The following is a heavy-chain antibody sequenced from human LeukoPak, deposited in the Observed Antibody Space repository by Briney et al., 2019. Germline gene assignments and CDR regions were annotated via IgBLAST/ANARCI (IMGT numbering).Heavy chain of an antibody. Sequence: GGSLRLSCAASGTVFQGSAVHWVRQSSGRGLEWVGCMRDRNKNYATIYGASMRGRFTISRDDSMNTATLQLNSLRTEDTAVYFCIRHVEYVTPDSWGQGTLVTVSS. CDR1: GTVFQGSA. CDR3: IRHVEYVTPDS. J-gene: IGHJ4*02. D-gene: IGHD2-21*02. CDR2: MRDRNKNYAT. V-gene: IGHV3-73*01.